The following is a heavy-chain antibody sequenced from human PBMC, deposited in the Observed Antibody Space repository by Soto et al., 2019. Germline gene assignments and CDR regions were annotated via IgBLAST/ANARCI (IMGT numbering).Heavy chain of an antibody. J-gene: IGHJ6*02. D-gene: IGHD6-13*01. CDR2: IYSSENT. CDR3: ASSPGVAAAGTRGYYYYGMDV. V-gene: IGHV4-39*07. CDR1: GGFVSSSSYS. Sequence: ETLSLTCSVSGGFVSSSSYSWGWIRQSPGKGLEWIGTIYSSENTYYNPSLLSRVTISVDTSKNEFSLRLSSVTAADTAVYYCASSPGVAAAGTRGYYYYGMDVWGQGTTVTVSS.